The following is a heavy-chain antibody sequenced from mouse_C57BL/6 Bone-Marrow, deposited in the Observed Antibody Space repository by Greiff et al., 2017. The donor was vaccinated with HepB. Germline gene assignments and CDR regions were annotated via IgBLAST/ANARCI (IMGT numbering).Heavy chain of an antibody. CDR2: IYPRDGST. J-gene: IGHJ2*01. D-gene: IGHD1-1*01. V-gene: IGHV1-78*01. Sequence: QVQLKESDAELVKPGASVKISCKVSGYTFTDHTIHWVKQRPAQGLEWIGFIYPRDGSTKYNEKFKGKATLTAAKSSSTAYMQLNSLTSQDSAVYFCAISPYYYGSSDYFDYWGQGTTLTVSS. CDR1: GYTFTDHT. CDR3: AISPYYYGSSDYFDY.